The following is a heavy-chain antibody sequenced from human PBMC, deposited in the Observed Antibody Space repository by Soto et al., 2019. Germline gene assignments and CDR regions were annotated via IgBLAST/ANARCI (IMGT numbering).Heavy chain of an antibody. CDR3: ANSRLILCTNGLCYDY. Sequence: EVQLSESGGGLVQPGGSLRLSCAASGFTFNNYAMSWVRQAPGKGLEWVSTISTGGGSTNYADSVKGRFSPSRDDSKNTLYLQMNSLRAEDTAVYYCANSRLILCTNGLCYDYWGQGTLVTVSS. CDR1: GFTFNNYA. V-gene: IGHV3-23*01. CDR2: ISTGGGST. J-gene: IGHJ4*02. D-gene: IGHD2-8*01.